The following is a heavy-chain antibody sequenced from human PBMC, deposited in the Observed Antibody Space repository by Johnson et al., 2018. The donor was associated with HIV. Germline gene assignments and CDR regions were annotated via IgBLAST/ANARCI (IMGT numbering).Heavy chain of an antibody. D-gene: IGHD3-3*01. CDR3: ARGPSDYDFWSGYPVS. J-gene: IGHJ3*01. CDR2: ISYDGSNK. V-gene: IGHV3-30*04. CDR1: GFTFSSYA. Sequence: QVQLVESGGGVVQPGRSLRLSCAASGFTFSSYAMHWVRQAPGKGLEWVAVISYDGSNKYYADSVKGRFTISRDKSKNTLYLQMNSLRAEDTAVYYCARGPSDYDFWSGYPVSWGQGTMVTVSS.